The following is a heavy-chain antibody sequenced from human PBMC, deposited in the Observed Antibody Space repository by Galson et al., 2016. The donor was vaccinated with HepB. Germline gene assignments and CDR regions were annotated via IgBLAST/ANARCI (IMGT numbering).Heavy chain of an antibody. CDR3: TRHVSRNLVVVATAMGFGP. CDR2: IRSKANSYAT. Sequence: SLRLSCAASGFTFSGSSMHWVRQASGKGLEWVGRIRSKANSYATAYAASVKGRFTISRDDSKNTAYLQMNSLKTEDTAVYYCTRHVSRNLVVVATAMGFGPWGQRTLVTVSS. CDR1: GFTFSGSS. D-gene: IGHD2-2*01. V-gene: IGHV3-73*01. J-gene: IGHJ5*02.